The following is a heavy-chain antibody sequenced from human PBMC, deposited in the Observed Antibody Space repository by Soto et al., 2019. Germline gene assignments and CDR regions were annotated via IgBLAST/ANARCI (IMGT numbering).Heavy chain of an antibody. J-gene: IGHJ5*02. V-gene: IGHV4-31*03. CDR1: GGSISSGSYF. Sequence: QVQLQESGPGLVKPSQTLSLTCTVSGGSISSGSYFWSWIRQHPGKGLEWIGYISHSGSTYYNPSLKSRVTLSVDTSKNQFSLKLNSGTAADTAVYYCARSLSNWFDPWGQGTLVTVSS. CDR2: ISHSGST. CDR3: ARSLSNWFDP.